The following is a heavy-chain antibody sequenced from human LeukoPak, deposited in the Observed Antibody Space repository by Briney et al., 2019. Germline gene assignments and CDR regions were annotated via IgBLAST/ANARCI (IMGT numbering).Heavy chain of an antibody. V-gene: IGHV3-30*18. CDR2: ISCDANTK. D-gene: IGHD6-13*01. CDR3: AKDRASSWSLDY. J-gene: IGHJ4*02. Sequence: GGSLRLSCAASGFTFSSDGMHWVRQAPGKGLEWLTFISCDANTKYYSDSVRGRFTVSRDYSKNTMYLQMNSLRPEDAAMYYCAKDRASSWSLDYWGQGNLVTVSS. CDR1: GFTFSSDG.